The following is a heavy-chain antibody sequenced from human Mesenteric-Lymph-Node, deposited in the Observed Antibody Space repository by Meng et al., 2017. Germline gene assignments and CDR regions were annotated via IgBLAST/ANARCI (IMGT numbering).Heavy chain of an antibody. J-gene: IGHJ4*02. V-gene: IGHV1-18*01. CDR1: GYTFSSYD. CDR3: SRGAAPLTGFHY. D-gene: IGHD3-9*01. Sequence: ASVKVSCKASGYTFSSYDISWVLQAPGQGLEWMGWISLYNGNTNYAQKLQGRVTMTTDTSTSTAYMELRTLRSDDTAVYYCSRGAAPLTGFHYWGQGTLVTVSS. CDR2: ISLYNGNT.